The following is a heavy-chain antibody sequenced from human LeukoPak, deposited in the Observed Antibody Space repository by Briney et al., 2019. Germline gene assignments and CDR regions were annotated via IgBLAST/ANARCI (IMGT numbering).Heavy chain of an antibody. Sequence: GGTLRLSCAASGFTFSYYGMNWVRQAPGKGLEWVANINTDGSQRDCVDSLKGRFTISRDNAKNTLNLQMNSLRAEDTAVYYCAELGITMIGGVWGKGTTVTISS. CDR3: AELGITMIGGV. V-gene: IGHV3-7*01. D-gene: IGHD3-10*02. CDR2: INTDGSQR. CDR1: GFTFSYYG. J-gene: IGHJ6*04.